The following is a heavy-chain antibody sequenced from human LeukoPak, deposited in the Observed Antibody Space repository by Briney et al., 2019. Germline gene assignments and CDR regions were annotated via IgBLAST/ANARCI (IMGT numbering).Heavy chain of an antibody. D-gene: IGHD3-10*01. Sequence: ASETLSLTCVVSGDSISSDNWWSWVRQPPGKGLEWIGEIHHSGSANYNPSLKSRVTISVDKAKNHLSLNLISVTAADTAVYHCARHYYHSMDVWGKGITVTVSS. CDR2: IHHSGSA. CDR1: GDSISSDNW. V-gene: IGHV4/OR15-8*01. CDR3: ARHYYHSMDV. J-gene: IGHJ6*03.